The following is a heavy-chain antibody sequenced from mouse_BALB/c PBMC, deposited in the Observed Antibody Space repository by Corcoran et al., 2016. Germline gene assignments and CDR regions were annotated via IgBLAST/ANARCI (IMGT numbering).Heavy chain of an antibody. CDR1: GYTFSSYW. CDR3: AGSVAWGPYCAMDY. V-gene: IGHV1-9*01. J-gene: IGHJ4*01. Sequence: VQLQQSGAELMKPGASVKISCKATGYTFSSYWIEWVKQRPGQGLEWIGEILPGSGSTNYNEKFKGKATFTADTSSNTAYMQLSSLTSEDSAIYYCAGSVAWGPYCAMDYWGQGTSVTVSS. CDR2: ILPGSGST.